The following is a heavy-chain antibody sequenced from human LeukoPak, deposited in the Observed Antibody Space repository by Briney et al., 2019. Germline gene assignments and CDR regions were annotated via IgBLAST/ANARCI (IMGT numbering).Heavy chain of an antibody. J-gene: IGHJ1*01. CDR1: GGSISSYY. CDR2: IHHSGST. V-gene: IGHV4-59*08. D-gene: IGHD6-13*01. CDR3: ARVAAGIGFFQH. Sequence: SETLSLTCTVSGGSISSYYWSWIRQPPGKGLEWIGNIHHSGSTYYNPSLKSRVTISVDTSKNQLSLKLNSVTAADTAVYYCARVAAGIGFFQHWGQGTLVTVSS.